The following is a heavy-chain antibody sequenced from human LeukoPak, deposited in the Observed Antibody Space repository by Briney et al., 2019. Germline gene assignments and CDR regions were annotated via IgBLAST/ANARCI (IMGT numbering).Heavy chain of an antibody. Sequence: GASVKISCKTSGYTFANYYIHWVRQAPGQGFEWMGIFNPGGGGTTYAQKFQDRVTMTRDTSTSSVGMELRSLKSEDTAVYYCARRDQDGLFDYWGQGTLVTVSS. CDR3: ARRDQDGLFDY. CDR2: FNPGGGGT. J-gene: IGHJ4*02. V-gene: IGHV1-46*01. CDR1: GYTFANYY.